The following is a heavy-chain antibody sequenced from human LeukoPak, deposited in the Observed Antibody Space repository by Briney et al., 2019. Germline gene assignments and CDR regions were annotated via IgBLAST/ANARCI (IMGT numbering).Heavy chain of an antibody. CDR3: ARHDNDDDFDY. CDR1: GYTFTRYA. V-gene: IGHV7-4-1*02. D-gene: IGHD3-16*01. CDR2: INMYAANP. Sequence: ASVKVSCKASGYTFTRYAINWLRQAPGQGLEWMGWINMYAANPAYAQGFTERFVFSLDTSVTTAYLQISNLKTEDTAVYYCARHDNDDDFDYWGQGTLVTVSS. J-gene: IGHJ4*02.